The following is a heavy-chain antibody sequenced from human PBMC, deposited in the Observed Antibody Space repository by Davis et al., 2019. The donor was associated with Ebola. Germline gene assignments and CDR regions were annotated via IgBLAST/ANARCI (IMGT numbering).Heavy chain of an antibody. CDR1: GYTFSSYG. J-gene: IGHJ6*04. Sequence: SVKVSCKASGYTFSSYGISWVRQAPGQGLEWMGGIIPIFGTANYAQKFQGRVTITADESTSTAYMELSSLRSEDTAVYYCAREGYSGYDFYGMDVWGKGTTVTVSS. D-gene: IGHD5-12*01. V-gene: IGHV1-69*13. CDR2: IIPIFGTA. CDR3: AREGYSGYDFYGMDV.